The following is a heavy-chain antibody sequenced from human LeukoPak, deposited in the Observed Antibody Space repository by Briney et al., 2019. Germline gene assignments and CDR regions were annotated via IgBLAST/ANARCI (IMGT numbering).Heavy chain of an antibody. CDR3: ARDRGFYDSSGYHSYYFDY. Sequence: SETLSITCTVSGASVSSGSYYWSWIRQPPGKGLEWIGYIHYSGSTNYNPSLKSRVTMSVDTSKNQFSLKLSSMTATDTAVYSCARDRGFYDSSGYHSYYFDYWGQGTLVTVSS. CDR1: GASVSSGSYY. V-gene: IGHV4-61*01. CDR2: IHYSGST. J-gene: IGHJ4*02. D-gene: IGHD3-22*01.